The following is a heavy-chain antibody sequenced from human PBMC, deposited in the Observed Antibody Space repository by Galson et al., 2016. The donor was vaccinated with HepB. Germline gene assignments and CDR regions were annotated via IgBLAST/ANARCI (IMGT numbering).Heavy chain of an antibody. V-gene: IGHV3-9*01. CDR1: GLTFEDYA. CDR3: AKVRRIRSTAGMDV. Sequence: SLRLSCAASGLTFEDYAMHWVRQAPGKGLEWVSGISWNSGSIGYADSVKGRVTISRDTAKNSLYLQMNSLRVEDTAFYYCAKVRRIRSTAGMDVWGQGTTVTVSS. J-gene: IGHJ6*02. CDR2: ISWNSGSI. D-gene: IGHD2-15*01.